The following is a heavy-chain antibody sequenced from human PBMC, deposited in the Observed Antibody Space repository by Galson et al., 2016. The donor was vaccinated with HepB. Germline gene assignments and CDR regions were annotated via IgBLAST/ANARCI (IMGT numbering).Heavy chain of an antibody. J-gene: IGHJ5*01. Sequence: SLRLSCAASGFTFRTYAMSWVRQAPGKGLEWVSHISGNGRSTHYTDSMKGRFTISRDNSKNILYLQMNSLRAEDTAVYFCAKSQGWAGDFDSWGQGTLVTVSS. V-gene: IGHV3-23*01. CDR3: AKSQGWAGDFDS. D-gene: IGHD1-14*01. CDR1: GFTFRTYA. CDR2: ISGNGRST.